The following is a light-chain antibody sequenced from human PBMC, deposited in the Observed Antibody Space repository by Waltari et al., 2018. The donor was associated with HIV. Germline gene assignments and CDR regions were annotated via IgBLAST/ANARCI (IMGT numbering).Light chain of an antibody. CDR3: CSYAGSPYV. J-gene: IGLJ1*01. V-gene: IGLV2-11*01. CDR1: SSDVGGYNY. Sequence: QSALTQPRSVSGSPGQSVTISCTGTSSDVGGYNYVSWYKQHPGKAPNLMIYDVSKRPSGVPDRFSGSKSGNTASLTISGLQAEDEADYYCCSYAGSPYVFGTGTKVTVL. CDR2: DVS.